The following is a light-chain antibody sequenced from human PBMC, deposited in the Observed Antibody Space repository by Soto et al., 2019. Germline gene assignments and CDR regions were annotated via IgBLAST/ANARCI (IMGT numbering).Light chain of an antibody. CDR3: QQRRNWQVT. V-gene: IGKV3-11*01. CDR2: DAS. CDR1: QSVSTY. Sequence: EIVLTQSPVILSLSPVERATLSCRASQSVSTYLAWYQQKPGQAPRLLIYDASNRATGIPARFSGSGSGTDFTLTISSLEPEDFAVYYCQQRRNWQVTFGQGARLEIK. J-gene: IGKJ5*01.